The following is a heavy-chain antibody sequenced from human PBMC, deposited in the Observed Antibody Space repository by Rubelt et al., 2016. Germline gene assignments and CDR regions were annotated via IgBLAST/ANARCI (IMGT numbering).Heavy chain of an antibody. CDR1: GGSISSSSYY. Sequence: ESGPGLVKPSETLSLTCTVSGGSISSSSYYWGWIRQPPGKGLEWIGCIYYSGSTYYNPSLKSRVTISVDTSKNQFSLKLSSVTAADTAVYYCARDIVGAPQYDYWGQGTLVTVSS. V-gene: IGHV4-39*07. CDR3: ARDIVGAPQYDY. CDR2: IYYSGST. J-gene: IGHJ4*02. D-gene: IGHD1-26*01.